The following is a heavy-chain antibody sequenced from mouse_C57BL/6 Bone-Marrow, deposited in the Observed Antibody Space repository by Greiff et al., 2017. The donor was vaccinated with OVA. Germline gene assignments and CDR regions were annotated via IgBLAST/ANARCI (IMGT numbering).Heavy chain of an antibody. D-gene: IGHD1-1*01. Sequence: EVKLVESGGGLVKPGGSLKLSCAASGFTFSSYAMSWVRPTPEKRLEWVATISDGGSYTYYPDNVKGRFTISRDNAKNNLYLQMSHLKSEDTAMYYCARERAYYYGSSLDYWGQGTTLTVSS. CDR2: ISDGGSYT. J-gene: IGHJ2*01. CDR1: GFTFSSYA. CDR3: ARERAYYYGSSLDY. V-gene: IGHV5-4*01.